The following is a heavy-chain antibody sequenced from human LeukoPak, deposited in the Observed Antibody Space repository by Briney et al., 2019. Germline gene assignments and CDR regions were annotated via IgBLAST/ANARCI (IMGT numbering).Heavy chain of an antibody. D-gene: IGHD3-3*01. CDR2: IIPIFGTA. CDR1: GGTFSSYA. J-gene: IGHJ4*02. V-gene: IGHV1-69*05. CDR3: ARDGFWSGPPTN. Sequence: ASVKVSCKASGGTFSSYAISWVRQAPGQGLEWMGGIIPIFGTANYAQKFQGRVTITTDESTSTAYMELSSLRSEDTAVYYCARDGFWSGPPTNRGQGTLVTVSS.